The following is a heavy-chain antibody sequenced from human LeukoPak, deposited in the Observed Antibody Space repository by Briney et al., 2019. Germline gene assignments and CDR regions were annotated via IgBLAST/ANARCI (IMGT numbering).Heavy chain of an antibody. Sequence: PSQTLSLTCTVSGGSISSGSYYWSWIRQPAGKGLEWIGRIYTSGSTNYNSSLKSRVTISVDTSKNQFSLKLSSVTAADTAVYYCARSYSGWSKFDYWGQGTLVTVSS. CDR2: IYTSGST. J-gene: IGHJ4*02. V-gene: IGHV4-61*02. CDR3: ARSYSGWSKFDY. D-gene: IGHD6-19*01. CDR1: GGSISSGSYY.